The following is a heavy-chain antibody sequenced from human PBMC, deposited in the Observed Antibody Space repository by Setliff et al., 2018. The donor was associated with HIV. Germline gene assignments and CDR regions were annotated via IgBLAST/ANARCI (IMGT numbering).Heavy chain of an antibody. V-gene: IGHV3-7*01. CDR2: IKEDGSEK. CDR3: ARDENGLYGGSLHREVY. J-gene: IGHJ4*02. CDR1: GFTSGFTFTNYW. Sequence: GGSLRLSCAASGFTSGFTFTNYWMSWVRQAPGKGLEWVANIKEDGSEKYYVDSVKGRFTISRDNTKNSLFLQMNSLRAEDTAVYYCARDENGLYGGSLHREVYWGQGTLVTVSS. D-gene: IGHD1-26*01.